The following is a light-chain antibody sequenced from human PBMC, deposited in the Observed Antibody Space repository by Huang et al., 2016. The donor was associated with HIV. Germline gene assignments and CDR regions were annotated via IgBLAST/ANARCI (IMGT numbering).Light chain of an antibody. CDR1: QNIYEY. J-gene: IGKJ2*01. CDR2: CAS. V-gene: IGKV1-39*01. Sequence: GDTVTITCRAGQNIYEYLNWYQQIPGRAPNLLVYCASTLQTGVPSRFSGSGSGTRFTLTITSLQPEDSATYYCQHSYGTPRTFGQGTKLEI. CDR3: QHSYGTPRT.